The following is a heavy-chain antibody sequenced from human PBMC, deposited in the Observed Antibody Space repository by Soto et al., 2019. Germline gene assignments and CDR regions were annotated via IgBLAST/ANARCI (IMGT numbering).Heavy chain of an antibody. Sequence: QVQLVQSGTEVKKPGASVKVSCKASGYTFTRFGINWVRQAPGQGLEWMGWISGHNGNTHSAQNFQGRVTVTTDTSTNSAYMELRSIRSDDTAVYYCERDFEAGGQLVGGFDFWGQGTLVTVSS. V-gene: IGHV1-18*01. D-gene: IGHD6-6*01. CDR1: GYTFTRFG. CDR2: ISGHNGNT. J-gene: IGHJ4*02. CDR3: ERDFEAGGQLVGGFDF.